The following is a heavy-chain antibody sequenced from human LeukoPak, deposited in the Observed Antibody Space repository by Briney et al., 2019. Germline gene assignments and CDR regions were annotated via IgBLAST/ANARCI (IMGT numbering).Heavy chain of an antibody. Sequence: GGSLRLSCAASGFIFSSYAMSWVRQAPGKGLEWVSAISGSGGSTYYADSVKGRFTISRDNSKNILYLQMNSLRAEDTAVYYWAKLQYCTHGVCDAFDIWGQGTMVTVSS. V-gene: IGHV3-23*01. CDR1: GFIFSSYA. D-gene: IGHD2-8*01. CDR2: ISGSGGST. J-gene: IGHJ3*02. CDR3: AKLQYCTHGVCDAFDI.